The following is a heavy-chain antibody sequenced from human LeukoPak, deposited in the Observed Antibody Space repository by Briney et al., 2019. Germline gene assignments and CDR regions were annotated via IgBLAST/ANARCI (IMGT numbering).Heavy chain of an antibody. J-gene: IGHJ3*02. Sequence: GGSLRLSCAASGFTFSSYAMHWVRQAPGKGLEWVAVISYDGSNKYYADSVKGRFTISRDNSKNTLYLQMNSLRAEDTAVYYCARARAAEEDAFDIWGQGTMVTVSS. V-gene: IGHV3-30-3*01. CDR2: ISYDGSNK. CDR1: GFTFSSYA. CDR3: ARARAAEEDAFDI. D-gene: IGHD6-25*01.